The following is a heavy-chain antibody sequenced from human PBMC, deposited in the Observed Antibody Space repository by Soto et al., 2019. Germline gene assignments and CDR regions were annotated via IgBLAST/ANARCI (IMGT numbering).Heavy chain of an antibody. J-gene: IGHJ5*02. Sequence: GGSLRLSCAASGFIFGDHSMTWVRQAPGKGLEWVASISSSGAFIYYGDSVEGRFTISRDNDKNLMFLEMKSLRAEDTAVYFCARVTEPFRPATAVGTRAPIDWFDPWGQGTRVTVSS. D-gene: IGHD6-13*01. CDR3: ARVTEPFRPATAVGTRAPIDWFDP. V-gene: IGHV3-21*01. CDR1: GFIFGDHS. CDR2: ISSSGAFI.